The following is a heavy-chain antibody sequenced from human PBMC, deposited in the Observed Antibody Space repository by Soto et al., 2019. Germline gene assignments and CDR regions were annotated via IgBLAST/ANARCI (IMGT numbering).Heavy chain of an antibody. CDR1: GFTFSSYA. CDR2: ISGSGGST. Sequence: GGSLRLSCAASGFTFSSYAMSWVRQAPGKGLEWVSAISGSGGSTYYADSVKGRFTISRDNSKNTLYLQMNSLRAEDTAVYYCAKDKRDSSSSWGGGPINWFDPWGQGTLVTVSS. D-gene: IGHD6-6*01. J-gene: IGHJ5*02. CDR3: AKDKRDSSSSWGGGPINWFDP. V-gene: IGHV3-23*01.